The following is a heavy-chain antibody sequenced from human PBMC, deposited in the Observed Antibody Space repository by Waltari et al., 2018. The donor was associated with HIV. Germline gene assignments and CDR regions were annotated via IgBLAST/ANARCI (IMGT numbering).Heavy chain of an antibody. CDR3: ARKYSSSWGAPFDY. CDR1: GFTLSSYG. J-gene: IGHJ4*02. D-gene: IGHD6-13*01. Sequence: QVQLVESGGGVVQPGRSLRLSCATSGFTLSSYGMHWVRQAPGKGLEWVTVIWYDGSKKYDADSVKGRFTISRDNSKNTLYLQMNSLRIEDTAVYYCARKYSSSWGAPFDYWGQGTLVTVSS. V-gene: IGHV3-33*01. CDR2: IWYDGSKK.